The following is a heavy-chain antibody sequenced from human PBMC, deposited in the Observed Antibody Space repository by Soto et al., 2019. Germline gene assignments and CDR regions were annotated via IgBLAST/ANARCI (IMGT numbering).Heavy chain of an antibody. Sequence: RQRGSLKISCKGSGYSFTSYWIGWVRQMPGKGLEWMGIIYPGDSDTRYSPSFQGQVTISADKSISTAYLQWSSLKASDTAMYYCARLTMVRGAPTKFDYWGQGTLVTVSS. V-gene: IGHV5-51*03. J-gene: IGHJ4*02. CDR2: IYPGDSDT. CDR3: ARLTMVRGAPTKFDY. CDR1: GYSFTSYW. D-gene: IGHD3-10*01.